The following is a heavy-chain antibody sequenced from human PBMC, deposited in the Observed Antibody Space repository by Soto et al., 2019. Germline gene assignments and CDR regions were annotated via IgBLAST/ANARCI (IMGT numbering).Heavy chain of an antibody. CDR1: GDSVSSNSAA. Sequence: PSETLSLTCAISGDSVSSNSAAWNWIRQSPSRGLEWLGRTYYRSKWYNDYAISVKSRITINPDTSKNQFSLQLNSVTPEDTAVYYCASNSAGLLFGGMDVWGQGTTVTVSS. CDR3: ASNSAGLLFGGMDV. J-gene: IGHJ6*02. CDR2: TYYRSKWYN. D-gene: IGHD3-10*02. V-gene: IGHV6-1*01.